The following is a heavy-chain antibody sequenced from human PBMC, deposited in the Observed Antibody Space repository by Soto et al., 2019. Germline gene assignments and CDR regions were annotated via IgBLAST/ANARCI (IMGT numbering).Heavy chain of an antibody. CDR3: ARTPRDSVVVPAAITLGTTVMKRYYMDV. Sequence: QVQLVQSGAEVKKPGASVKVSCKASGYTFTSYGISWVRQAPGQGLEWMGWISAYNGNTNYAQKLQGRVTMTTDTPTSTAYLELRSQRSDDPAVYYCARTPRDSVVVPAAITLGTTVMKRYYMDVWGQGTTVTVSS. CDR2: ISAYNGNT. J-gene: IGHJ6*03. D-gene: IGHD2-2*02. V-gene: IGHV1-18*01. CDR1: GYTFTSYG.